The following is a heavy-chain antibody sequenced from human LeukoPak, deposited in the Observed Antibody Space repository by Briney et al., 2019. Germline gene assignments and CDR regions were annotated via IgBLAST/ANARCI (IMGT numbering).Heavy chain of an antibody. J-gene: IGHJ4*02. CDR1: GGSISSYY. CDR3: ARVRGYVPFDY. Sequence: SETLSLTCTVSGGSISSYYWSWIRRPPGKGLEWIGEINHSGSTNYNPSLKSRVTISVDTSKNQFSLKLSSVTAADTAVYYCARVRGYVPFDYWGQGTLVTVSS. D-gene: IGHD5-12*01. V-gene: IGHV4-34*01. CDR2: INHSGST.